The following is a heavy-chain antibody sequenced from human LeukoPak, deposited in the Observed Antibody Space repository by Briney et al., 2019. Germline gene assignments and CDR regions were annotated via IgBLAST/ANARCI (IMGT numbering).Heavy chain of an antibody. V-gene: IGHV3-23*01. J-gene: IGHJ3*02. CDR2: ISDSGGGT. CDR3: AKDLVIVVVPAAIVSDAFDI. Sequence: GGSLRLSCAASGFTFSSYAMSWVRQAPGKGLEWVSAISDSGGGTYYADSVKGRFTISRDNSKNTLYLQMNSLRAEDTAVYYCAKDLVIVVVPAAIVSDAFDIWGQGTMVTVSS. CDR1: GFTFSSYA. D-gene: IGHD2-2*02.